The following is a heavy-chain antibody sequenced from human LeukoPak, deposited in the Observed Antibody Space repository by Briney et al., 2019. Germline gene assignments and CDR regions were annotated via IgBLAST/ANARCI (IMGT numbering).Heavy chain of an antibody. CDR2: FDPEDGET. CDR3: ATDLMDTGGYKTFDY. V-gene: IGHV1-24*01. D-gene: IGHD5-24*01. Sequence: ASVKVSCKVSGYTLTELSMHWVRQAPGKGLEWMGGFDPEDGETIYAQKFRGRVTMTEDTSTDTAYMELSSLRSEDTAVYYCATDLMDTGGYKTFDYWGQGTLVTVSS. CDR1: GYTLTELS. J-gene: IGHJ4*02.